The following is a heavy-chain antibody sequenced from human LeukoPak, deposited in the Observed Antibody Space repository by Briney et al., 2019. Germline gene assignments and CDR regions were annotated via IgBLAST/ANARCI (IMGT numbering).Heavy chain of an antibody. CDR2: IKTDGNGA. Sequence: PGGSLRLSCHASGFTFSDYWMHWVGQVPAKGLVWVSRIKTDGNGANYADFVKCRFTISIDKAKNKLYLQMNSLRAEDTAVYYCARGLIYGSGSLDYWGQGTLVTVSS. D-gene: IGHD3-10*01. CDR3: ARGLIYGSGSLDY. CDR1: GFTFSDYW. V-gene: IGHV3-74*01. J-gene: IGHJ4*02.